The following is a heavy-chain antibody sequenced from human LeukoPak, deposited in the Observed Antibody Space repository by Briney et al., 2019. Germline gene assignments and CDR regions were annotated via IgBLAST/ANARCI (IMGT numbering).Heavy chain of an antibody. J-gene: IGHJ4*02. D-gene: IGHD3-9*01. CDR1: GFTFTSSA. Sequence: GASVKVSCKASGFTFTSSAMQWVRQARGQRLEWIGWIVVGSGNTNYAQKFQERVTITRDMSTSTAYMELSSLRSEDTAVYYCARDYFETGYDITPGDYWGQGTLVTVSS. V-gene: IGHV1-58*02. CDR3: ARDYFETGYDITPGDY. CDR2: IVVGSGNT.